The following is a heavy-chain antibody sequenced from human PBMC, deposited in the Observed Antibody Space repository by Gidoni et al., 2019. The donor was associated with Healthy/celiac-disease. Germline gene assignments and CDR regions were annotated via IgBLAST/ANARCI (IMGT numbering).Heavy chain of an antibody. J-gene: IGHJ5*02. CDR3: ASLSPPYDFWSGYLNSNWFDP. D-gene: IGHD3-3*01. V-gene: IGHV3-48*03. CDR2: ISSSGSTI. Sequence: EVQLVESGGGLVQPGGSLRLSCAASGFTFSSYEMNWVRQAPGKGLEWVSYISSSGSTIYYADSVKGRFTISRDNAKNSLYLQMNSLRAEDTAVYYCASLSPPYDFWSGYLNSNWFDPWGQGTLVTVSS. CDR1: GFTFSSYE.